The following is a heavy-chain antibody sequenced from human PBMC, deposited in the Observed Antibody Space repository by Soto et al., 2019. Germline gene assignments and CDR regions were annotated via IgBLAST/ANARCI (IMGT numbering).Heavy chain of an antibody. CDR2: IYPGDSDT. V-gene: IGHV5-51*01. D-gene: IGHD5-12*01. CDR3: SRHAGGYDI. J-gene: IGHJ3*02. CDR1: GYSFTSYW. Sequence: LGESLKISCKGSGYSFTSYWIGWVRQMPGNGPEWMGIIYPGDSDTRYSPSFHGQVTISADKSISTAYRRWSRLRASYIAMYYFSRHAGGYDIWCQGSLGTGSS.